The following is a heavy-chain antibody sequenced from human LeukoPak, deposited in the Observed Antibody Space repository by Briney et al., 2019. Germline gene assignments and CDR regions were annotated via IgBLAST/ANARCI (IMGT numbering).Heavy chain of an antibody. Sequence: GGSLRLSCAASGFTFSSYAMSWVRQAPGKGLEWVSAISGSGGSTYYADSVKGRFTISRDNSKNTLYLQMNSLRAEDTAVYYCAKFRSSSWYGQGAWFDPWGQGTLVTVSS. V-gene: IGHV3-23*01. CDR2: ISGSGGST. J-gene: IGHJ5*02. CDR3: AKFRSSSWYGQGAWFDP. D-gene: IGHD6-13*01. CDR1: GFTFSSYA.